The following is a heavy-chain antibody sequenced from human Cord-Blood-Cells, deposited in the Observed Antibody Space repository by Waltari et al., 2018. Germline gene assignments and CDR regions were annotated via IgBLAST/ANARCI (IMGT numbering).Heavy chain of an antibody. CDR2: IISSRSYL. J-gene: IGHJ4*02. CDR1: GFTFSRYS. V-gene: IGHV3-21*01. D-gene: IGHD3-3*01. Sequence: EVQLVESGGGLVKPGGSLRLSCAASGFTFSRYSLNWVRHAPGKVLEWVSSIISSRSYLYYADSLKGRFTISRDNAKNSLYLQMNSLRAEDTAVYYCARPYYDFWSGYYYFDYWGQGTLVTVSS. CDR3: ARPYYDFWSGYYYFDY.